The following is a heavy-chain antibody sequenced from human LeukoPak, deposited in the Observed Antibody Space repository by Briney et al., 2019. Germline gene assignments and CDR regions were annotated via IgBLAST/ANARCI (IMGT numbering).Heavy chain of an antibody. Sequence: ASVTVSCKASGYTFTSYSISWVRQAAGQGLEWMGWISAYNGNTNYAQKLQGRVTMTTDTSTSTAYMELRSLRSDDTAVYYCARLGVVAATSLYYYMDVWGKGTTVTLSS. CDR3: ARLGVVAATSLYYYMDV. D-gene: IGHD2-15*01. CDR2: ISAYNGNT. CDR1: GYTFTSYS. V-gene: IGHV1-18*01. J-gene: IGHJ6*03.